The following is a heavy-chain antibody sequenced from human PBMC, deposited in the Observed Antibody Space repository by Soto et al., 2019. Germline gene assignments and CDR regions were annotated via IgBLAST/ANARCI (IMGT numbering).Heavy chain of an antibody. CDR3: ARDSGIWTAAGFDY. CDR1: GGSISSGDYY. Sequence: QVQLQESGPGLVKPSQTLSLTCTVSGGSISSGDYYWSWIRQPPGKGLEWIGYIYYSGSTYYSPSLKRRVTISVDTSKNQFSLKLSSVTAADTAVYYCARDSGIWTAAGFDYWGQGTLVTVSS. J-gene: IGHJ4*02. CDR2: IYYSGST. V-gene: IGHV4-30-4*01. D-gene: IGHD6-13*01.